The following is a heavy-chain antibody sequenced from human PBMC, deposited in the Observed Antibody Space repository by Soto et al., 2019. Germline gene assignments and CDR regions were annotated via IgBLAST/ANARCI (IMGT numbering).Heavy chain of an antibody. CDR3: ARGATTFRGDFVDY. J-gene: IGHJ4*02. V-gene: IGHV4-31*03. Sequence: SETLSLTCTVSGGSVNSGGYYWTWIRQHPGKGLEWIGYIYYSGTAYYNPSLKRRVSISLYPSKNQFSLKLSSVTAADTAVYYCARGATTFRGDFVDYWGEGTLVTVSS. D-gene: IGHD4-17*01. CDR1: GGSVNSGGYY. CDR2: IYYSGTA.